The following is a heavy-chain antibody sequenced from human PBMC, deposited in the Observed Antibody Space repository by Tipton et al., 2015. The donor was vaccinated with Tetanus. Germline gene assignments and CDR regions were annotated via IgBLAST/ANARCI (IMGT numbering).Heavy chain of an antibody. V-gene: IGHV3-9*01. CDR2: MSWNSGSI. D-gene: IGHD2-15*01. J-gene: IGHJ4*02. CDR3: ARVPGAGVGYCSGGNCHYFDY. CDR1: GFTFDDYA. Sequence: SLRLSCVASGFTFDDYAMHWVRQAPGKGLEWVSGMSWNSGSIGYADSVKGRFTISRDNAKNSLYLQMNSLRAEDTAMYYCARVPGAGVGYCSGGNCHYFDYWGQGTLVTVSS.